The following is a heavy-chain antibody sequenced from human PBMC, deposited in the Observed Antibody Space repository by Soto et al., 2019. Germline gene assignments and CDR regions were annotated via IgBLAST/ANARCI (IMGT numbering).Heavy chain of an antibody. J-gene: IGHJ6*02. D-gene: IGHD3-22*01. CDR2: IYYSGSP. V-gene: IGHV4-59*02. CDR3: ARDRGHYDSRGYYSGDYYYGMDV. Sequence: SETLSLTCPVSGGNVSSYYWSWIRQPPGKGLEWIGYIYYSGSPIYNPSLKSRVTISVDTSNNQFSLKLRSVTAADTAVYYCARDRGHYDSRGYYSGDYYYGMDVWGQGTTVTVSS. CDR1: GGNVSSYY.